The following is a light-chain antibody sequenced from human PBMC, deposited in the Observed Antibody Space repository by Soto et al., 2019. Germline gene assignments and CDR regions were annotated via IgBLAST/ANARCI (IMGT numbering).Light chain of an antibody. V-gene: IGLV2-14*01. Sequence: QSALTQPAAVSGSPGQSITISCTGTSSDVGDYNYVSWYQQHPGKAPKLMIYEVSNRPSGVSNRFSGSKSGNTASLTISGLQAEDEADDNCSSYTISSTVVFGGGTKVTVL. CDR3: SSYTISSTVV. CDR2: EVS. CDR1: SSDVGDYNY. J-gene: IGLJ2*01.